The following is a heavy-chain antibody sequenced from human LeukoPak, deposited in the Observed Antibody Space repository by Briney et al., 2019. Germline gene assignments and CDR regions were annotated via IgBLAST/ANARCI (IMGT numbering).Heavy chain of an antibody. CDR2: IYYSGST. J-gene: IGHJ5*02. Sequence: PSETLSLTCAVYGGSFSGYYWSWIRQPPGKGLEWLGYIYYSGSTNYNPSLKSRVTISVDTSRNQFSLKLSSVTAADTAVYYCARDNYETSGYYFDPWGQGTLVTVSS. CDR1: GGSFSGYY. V-gene: IGHV4-59*01. D-gene: IGHD3-22*01. CDR3: ARDNYETSGYYFDP.